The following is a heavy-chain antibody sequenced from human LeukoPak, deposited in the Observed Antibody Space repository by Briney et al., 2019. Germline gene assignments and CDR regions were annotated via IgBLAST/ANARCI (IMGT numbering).Heavy chain of an antibody. D-gene: IGHD4-23*01. Sequence: SGTLSLTCAVSGGSIRTNTWWSWVRQPPGKGLEWIGQTSHDGSADYTPSLKSRVTISVDKSKNQLSLKLNSVTAADSAVYYCAKHGGRYFDSWGQGTLVTVSS. CDR3: AKHGGRYFDS. V-gene: IGHV4-4*02. CDR2: TSHDGSA. CDR1: GGSIRTNTW. J-gene: IGHJ4*02.